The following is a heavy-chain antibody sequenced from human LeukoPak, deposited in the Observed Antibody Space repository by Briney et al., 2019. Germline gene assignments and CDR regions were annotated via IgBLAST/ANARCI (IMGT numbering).Heavy chain of an antibody. J-gene: IGHJ4*02. D-gene: IGHD6-19*01. V-gene: IGHV4-34*01. CDR3: ARGRESSGWYYYLYYFDY. CDR2: INHSGST. CDR1: GGSFSGYY. Sequence: SETLSLTCAVYGGSFSGYYWSWIRQPPGKGLEWIGEINHSGSTNYNPSLKSRVTISVDTSKNQFSLKLSSVTAADTAVYYCARGRESSGWYYYLYYFDYWGQGTLVTVPS.